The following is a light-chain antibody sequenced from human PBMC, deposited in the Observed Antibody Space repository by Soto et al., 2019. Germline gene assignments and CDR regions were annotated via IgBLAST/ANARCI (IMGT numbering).Light chain of an antibody. CDR2: KAS. Sequence: DIQMTKFPSTLSGPVEKGFPILSRASKPIGGGLAWYQQKPGKAPKLLIYKASTLKSGVPSRFSGSGSGTEFTLTISSLQPDDFATYYCQHYNSYSEAFGQGTKVELK. J-gene: IGKJ1*01. V-gene: IGKV1-5*03. CDR1: KPIGGG. CDR3: QHYNSYSEA.